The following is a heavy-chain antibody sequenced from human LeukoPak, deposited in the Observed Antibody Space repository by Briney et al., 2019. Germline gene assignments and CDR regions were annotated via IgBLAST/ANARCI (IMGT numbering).Heavy chain of an antibody. J-gene: IGHJ2*01. CDR2: IYYSGST. D-gene: IGHD6-13*01. Sequence: SETLSLTCTVSGGSISSSNYYWGWIRQPPGKGLEWIGTIYYSGSTYYNPSLKSRITISVDTSKNQFSLKLSSVTAADTAVYYCARVRTGYSSSWYQTWYFDLWGRGTLVTVSS. V-gene: IGHV4-39*07. CDR3: ARVRTGYSSSWYQTWYFDL. CDR1: GGSISSSNYY.